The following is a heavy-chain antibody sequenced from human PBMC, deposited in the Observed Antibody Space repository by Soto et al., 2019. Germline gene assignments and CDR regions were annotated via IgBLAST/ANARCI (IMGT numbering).Heavy chain of an antibody. D-gene: IGHD1-26*01. Sequence: EVQLVESGGGLVQPGRSLRLSCAASGFTFDDHAMHWVRQAPGKGLEWLSGITWNSNTIGYGDSVKGRFTISRDNAKNSLYLQISSLGAEDTALYYCAKAPSLVGGKFYYWGQGTLVTVSS. CDR1: GFTFDDHA. CDR3: AKAPSLVGGKFYY. CDR2: ITWNSNTI. V-gene: IGHV3-9*01. J-gene: IGHJ4*02.